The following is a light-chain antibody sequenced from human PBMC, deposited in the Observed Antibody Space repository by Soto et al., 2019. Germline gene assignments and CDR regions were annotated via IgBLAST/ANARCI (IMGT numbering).Light chain of an antibody. J-gene: IGLJ1*01. Sequence: QSALTQPASVSGSPGHSITISCTGTSSDVVGYNYASWYQQHPGKAPKFMIYDVSNRPSGVSNRFSGSKSGNTASLTISGLQAEDEADYYCCSYTTSNTRQIVFGTGTKVTVL. V-gene: IGLV2-14*01. CDR1: SSDVVGYNY. CDR3: CSYTTSNTRQIV. CDR2: DVS.